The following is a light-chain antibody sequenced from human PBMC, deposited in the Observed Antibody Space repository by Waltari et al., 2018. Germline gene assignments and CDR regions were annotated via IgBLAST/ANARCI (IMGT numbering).Light chain of an antibody. J-gene: IGLJ2*01. Sequence: QSALTQPPSASGSPGQSVTISCTGTSSDVGGYNYVSWYQPHPGKAPKLLIYEVNKRPSGVPDRLSGSKSGSTASLTVSGLQAEDEAHYYCSSYAGSNIVVFGGGTKLTVL. V-gene: IGLV2-8*01. CDR1: SSDVGGYNY. CDR3: SSYAGSNIVV. CDR2: EVN.